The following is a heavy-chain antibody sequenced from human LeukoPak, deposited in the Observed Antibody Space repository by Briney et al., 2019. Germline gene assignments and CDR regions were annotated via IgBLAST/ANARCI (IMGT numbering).Heavy chain of an antibody. J-gene: IGHJ3*02. Sequence: ASVKVSCKASGYTLTGYYMHWVRQAPGQGLEWMGWINPNSGGTNYAQKFQGRVTMTRDTSISTAYMELSRLRSDDTAVYYCARDLSYCSSTSCSGNAFDIWGQGTMVTVSS. CDR1: GYTLTGYY. V-gene: IGHV1-2*02. CDR2: INPNSGGT. CDR3: ARDLSYCSSTSCSGNAFDI. D-gene: IGHD2-2*01.